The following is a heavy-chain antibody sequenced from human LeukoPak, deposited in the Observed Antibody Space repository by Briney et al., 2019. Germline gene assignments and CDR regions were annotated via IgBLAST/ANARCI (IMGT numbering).Heavy chain of an antibody. Sequence: GESLTLSCAASGFTFSRYWMSWVRQAPGKGLEWVANINKSGSAKYYGDSGKGRFTISRDNAKNSMYMQINSLRAEDTAVYYCARGDYYDSSGYYVFAFDVWGQGTMATLPS. CDR2: INKSGSAK. CDR3: ARGDYYDSSGYYVFAFDV. D-gene: IGHD3-22*01. CDR1: GFTFSRYW. V-gene: IGHV3-7*05. J-gene: IGHJ3*01.